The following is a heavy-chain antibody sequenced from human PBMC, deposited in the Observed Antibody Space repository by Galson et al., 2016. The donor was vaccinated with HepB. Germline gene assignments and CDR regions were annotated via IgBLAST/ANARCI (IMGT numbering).Heavy chain of an antibody. V-gene: IGHV3-23*01. CDR2: FSGSGDTK. CDR1: GYTFSNYG. Sequence: SLRLSCAASGYTFSNYGMSWVRQAPGKGLQWVAGFSGSGDTKYYTESVKGRFSISRDKSKNTLYLQMSSLRAEDTAVYYCAKRVGDYSPTYFGDWGQGTLVTVCS. CDR3: AKRVGDYSPTYFGD. J-gene: IGHJ4*02. D-gene: IGHD4-17*01.